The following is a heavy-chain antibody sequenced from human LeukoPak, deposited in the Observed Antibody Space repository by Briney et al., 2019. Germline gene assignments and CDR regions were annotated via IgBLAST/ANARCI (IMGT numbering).Heavy chain of an antibody. CDR3: AKGSIYGDYGDFDH. CDR1: GFTFSSYA. J-gene: IGHJ4*02. V-gene: IGHV3-23*01. Sequence: GGSLRLSCAASGFTFSSYAMSWVRQAPGKGLEWVSAISGSGGSTYYADSVKGRFTISRDNSDNTLYLQMNSLRADDTAVYYCAKGSIYGDYGDFDHWGQGTLVTVSS. CDR2: ISGSGGST. D-gene: IGHD4-17*01.